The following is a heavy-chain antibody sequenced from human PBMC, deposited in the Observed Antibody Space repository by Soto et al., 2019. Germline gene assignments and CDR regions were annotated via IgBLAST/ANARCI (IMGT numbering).Heavy chain of an antibody. J-gene: IGHJ3*02. V-gene: IGHV5-10-1*01. CDR1: GYSFTSYW. CDR3: ARHSNAVAGAFDI. CDR2: IDPSDSYT. Sequence: PGESLKISCKGSGYSFTSYWISWVRQMPGKGLEWMGRIDPSDSYTNYSPSFQGHITISADKSISTAYLQRSSLKASDTAMYYCARHSNAVAGAFDIWGQGTMVTVSS. D-gene: IGHD3-22*01.